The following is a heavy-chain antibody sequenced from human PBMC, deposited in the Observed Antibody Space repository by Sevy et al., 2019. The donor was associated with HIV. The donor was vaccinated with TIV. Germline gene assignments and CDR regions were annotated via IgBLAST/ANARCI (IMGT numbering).Heavy chain of an antibody. D-gene: IGHD2-8*01. J-gene: IGHJ6*02. Sequence: GGSLRLSCAASGFTFSDYAMSWVRQAPGKGLEWVSGLSGSGGSTYYADSVKGRFTISRDNSKNTLYLQMNSLRAEDTAVYYCARGRKTTQEWLEELDYYYGVDVWGQGTTVTVSS. CDR1: GFTFSDYA. V-gene: IGHV3-23*01. CDR2: LSGSGGST. CDR3: ARGRKTTQEWLEELDYYYGVDV.